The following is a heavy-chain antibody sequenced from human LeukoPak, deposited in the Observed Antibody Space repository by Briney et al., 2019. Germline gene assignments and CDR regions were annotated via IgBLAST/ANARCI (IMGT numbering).Heavy chain of an antibody. D-gene: IGHD6-13*01. V-gene: IGHV3-21*01. CDR2: ISSSSSYI. Sequence: PGGSLRLSCAASGFTFSSYAMSWVRQAPGKGLEWVSSISSSSSYIYYADSVKGRFTISRDNAKNSLYLQMNSLRAEDTAVYYCARGEVSSWYGDDYWGQGTLVTVSS. CDR1: GFTFSSYA. CDR3: ARGEVSSWYGDDY. J-gene: IGHJ4*02.